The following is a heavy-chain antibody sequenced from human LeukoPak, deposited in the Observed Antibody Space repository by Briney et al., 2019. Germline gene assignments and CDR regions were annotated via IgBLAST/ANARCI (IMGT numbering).Heavy chain of an antibody. V-gene: IGHV3-48*04. Sequence: PGGSLRLSCAASGFTTFSTYSINWVRQAPGKGLEWLSYITSPSSTIYYADSVKGRFTISRDNAKNSLSLQMNSLRAEDTAVYYCARDEAGDLGASDIWGQGTMVTVSS. CDR2: ITSPSSTI. CDR1: GFTTFSTYS. CDR3: ARDEAGDLGASDI. D-gene: IGHD3-16*01. J-gene: IGHJ3*02.